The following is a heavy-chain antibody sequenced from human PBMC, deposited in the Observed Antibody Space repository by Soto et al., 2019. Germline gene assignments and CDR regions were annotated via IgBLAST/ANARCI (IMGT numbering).Heavy chain of an antibody. D-gene: IGHD3-22*01. J-gene: IGHJ5*02. CDR2: IYYSGST. Sequence: PSETLSLTCPVSGGSISSGGYYWSWIRQHPGKGLEWIGYIYYSGSTYYNPSLKSRVTISVDTSKNQFSLKLSSVTAADTAVYYCARVHYDSSGYYFPWFDPWGQGTLVTVSS. CDR1: GGSISSGGYY. V-gene: IGHV4-31*03. CDR3: ARVHYDSSGYYFPWFDP.